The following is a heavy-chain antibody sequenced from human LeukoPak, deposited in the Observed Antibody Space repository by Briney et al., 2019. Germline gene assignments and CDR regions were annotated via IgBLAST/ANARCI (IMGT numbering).Heavy chain of an antibody. CDR3: ARAGYYDYVWGSYPFDY. CDR2: INHSGST. D-gene: IGHD3-16*01. Sequence: SETLSLTCAVSGGSISSSNWWSWIRQPPGKGLEWIGEINHSGSTNYNPSLKSRVTISVDTSKNQFSLKLSSVTAADTAVYYCARAGYYDYVWGSYPFDYWGQGTLVTVSS. V-gene: IGHV4-4*02. J-gene: IGHJ4*02. CDR1: GGSISSSNW.